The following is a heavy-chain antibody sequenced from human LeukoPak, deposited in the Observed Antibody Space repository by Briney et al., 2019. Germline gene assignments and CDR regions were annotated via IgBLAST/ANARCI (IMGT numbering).Heavy chain of an antibody. CDR1: GYSISSGYY. D-gene: IGHD3-10*01. J-gene: IGHJ5*02. CDR2: IYHSGST. Sequence: PSETLSLTCAVSGYSISSGYYWGWIRQPPGKGLEWIGSIYHSGSTYYNPSLKSRVTISVDTSKNQFSLKLSSVTAADTAVYYCARGSSLLWSGEGDWFDPWGQGTLVTVSS. CDR3: ARGSSLLWSGEGDWFDP. V-gene: IGHV4-38-2*01.